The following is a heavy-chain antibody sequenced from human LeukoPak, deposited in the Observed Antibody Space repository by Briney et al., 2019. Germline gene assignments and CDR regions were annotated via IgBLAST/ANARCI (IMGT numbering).Heavy chain of an antibody. CDR2: IFHSGST. J-gene: IGHJ4*02. CDR3: ARHNISGWYYFDY. D-gene: IGHD6-19*01. V-gene: IGHV4-59*08. CDR1: GGSISSYY. Sequence: SETLSLTCTVSGGSISSYYWSWIRQPPGKGLEWIGYIFHSGSTNYNPSLKSRVTISVDTSKNQFSLKLSSVTAADTAVYYCARHNISGWYYFDYWGQGTLVTVSS.